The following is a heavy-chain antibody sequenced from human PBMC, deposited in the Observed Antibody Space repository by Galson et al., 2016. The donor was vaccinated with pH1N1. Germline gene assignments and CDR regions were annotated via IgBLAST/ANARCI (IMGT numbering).Heavy chain of an antibody. CDR1: GGIFSSNA. CDR3: APRGDRILEAVDH. D-gene: IGHD1-26*01. Sequence: SVKVSCKASGGIFSSNAVSWVRQAPGQALEWMGGTIAIFNTANYAQKLPDRGTITADTSTDTAYMEPSSLTSEDTAVYFCAPRGDRILEAVDHWGQGTLVIVSS. CDR2: TIAIFNTA. V-gene: IGHV1-69*06. J-gene: IGHJ4*02.